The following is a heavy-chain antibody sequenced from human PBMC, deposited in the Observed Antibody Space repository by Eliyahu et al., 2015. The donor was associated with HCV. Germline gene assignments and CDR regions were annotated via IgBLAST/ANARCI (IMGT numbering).Heavy chain of an antibody. CDR2: IDWDDDK. V-gene: IGHV2-70*13. D-gene: IGHD6-19*01. CDR3: ARTNDGGWIPPYYFDH. CDR1: GFSLSTTGMC. J-gene: IGHJ4*02. Sequence: QVTLRESGPALVKPTQTLTLTCTFSGFSLSTTGMCVSWIRQPPGKALEWLARIDWDDDKSYSTPLKTRLTISKDTSKNQVVLRMTNMDPVDTATYYCARTNDGGWIPPYYFDHWGQEMLVTVSS.